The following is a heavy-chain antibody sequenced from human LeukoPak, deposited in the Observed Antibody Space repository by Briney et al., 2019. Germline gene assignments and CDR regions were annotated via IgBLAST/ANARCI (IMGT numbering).Heavy chain of an antibody. CDR3: ASAQLVGTFDY. D-gene: IGHD2-21*02. CDR1: GGSISSYY. J-gene: IGHJ4*02. Sequence: NPSETLSLTCTVSGGSISSYYWSWIRQPPGKGLEWIGYIYYSGSTNYNPSLKSRVTISVDTSKNQFSLKLSSVTAADRAVYYCASAQLVGTFDYWGQGTLVTVSS. CDR2: IYYSGST. V-gene: IGHV4-59*01.